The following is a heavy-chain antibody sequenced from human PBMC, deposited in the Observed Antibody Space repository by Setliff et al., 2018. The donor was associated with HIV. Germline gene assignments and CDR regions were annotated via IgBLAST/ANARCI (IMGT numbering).Heavy chain of an antibody. Sequence: SETLSLTCAVYGGSLSGHFWSWIRQPPGKGLEWIGEINRSGSTNYNSSLKSRVTMSVDTSKRQFSLKLASVTAADTAIYYCARRSTMAAAAFDYWGQGTLVTVS. CDR2: INRSGST. V-gene: IGHV4-34*01. J-gene: IGHJ4*02. CDR3: ARRSTMAAAAFDY. CDR1: GGSLSGHF. D-gene: IGHD6-13*01.